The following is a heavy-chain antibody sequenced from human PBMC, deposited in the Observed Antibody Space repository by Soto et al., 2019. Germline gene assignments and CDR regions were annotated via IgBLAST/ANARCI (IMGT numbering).Heavy chain of an antibody. CDR3: AHRGGGIVDWYFDL. D-gene: IGHD1-26*01. J-gene: IGHJ2*01. CDR1: GFSLGTYGVG. CDR2: IYWDDDK. V-gene: IGHV2-5*02. Sequence: QITLNESGPPLVKPTQTLTLTCTFSGFSLGTYGVGVGWIRQPPGKAVEWLALIYWDDDKRYSPSLKSRLTITKDTSKRQVFLTLTNMDPVDTATYYCAHRGGGIVDWYFDLWGRGTPVIVSS.